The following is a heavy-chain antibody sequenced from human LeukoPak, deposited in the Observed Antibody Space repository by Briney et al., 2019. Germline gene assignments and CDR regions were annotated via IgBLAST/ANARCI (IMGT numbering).Heavy chain of an antibody. CDR3: VRPGQSSWWVYFNY. V-gene: IGHV4-4*09. CDR1: GDSSSTYY. CDR2: IHTSGST. D-gene: IGHD2-15*01. Sequence: PSETLSLTCTVSGDSSSTYYWTWIRQPPGKGLEWIGNIHTSGSTNYNPSLKSRVTMSVDTSKNQFSLRLSSVTGADTAVYYCVRPGQSSWWVYFNYWGQGTVVTVSS. J-gene: IGHJ4*02.